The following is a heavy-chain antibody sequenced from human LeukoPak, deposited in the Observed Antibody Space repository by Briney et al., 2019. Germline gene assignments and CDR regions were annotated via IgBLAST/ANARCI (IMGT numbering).Heavy chain of an antibody. CDR1: GFTFSSNS. CDR3: AKDRPPRGAAAAAPSMDV. J-gene: IGHJ6*03. Sequence: GGSLRLSCTVSGFTFSSNSMSWVRQAPGKGLEWVSFIYSDNTHYSYSGKGRFTISRDNSKNTLYLQMNSLRAEDTAVYYCAKDRPPRGAAAAAPSMDVWGKGTTVTISS. CDR2: IYSDNT. V-gene: IGHV3-53*01. D-gene: IGHD6-13*01.